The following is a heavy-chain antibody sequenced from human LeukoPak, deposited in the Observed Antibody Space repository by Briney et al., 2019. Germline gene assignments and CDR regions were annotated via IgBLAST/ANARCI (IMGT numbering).Heavy chain of an antibody. CDR3: ARSCYDSSGCHDAFDI. Sequence: GGSLRLSCAASGFTFSNYWINWVRQAPGKGLEWVAYIKKDGSEKYYVDSVKGRFTISRDNAKNSLYLQMNSLRAEDTAVYYCARSCYDSSGCHDAFDIWGQGTMVTVSS. CDR2: IKKDGSEK. CDR1: GFTFSNYW. V-gene: IGHV3-7*01. D-gene: IGHD3-22*01. J-gene: IGHJ3*02.